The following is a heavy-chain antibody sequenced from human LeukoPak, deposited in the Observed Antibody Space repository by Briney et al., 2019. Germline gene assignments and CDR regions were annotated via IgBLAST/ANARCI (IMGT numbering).Heavy chain of an antibody. CDR1: GGSFSGYY. D-gene: IGHD5-18*01. CDR3: ARFMNPPLSYIQLWLPPYYYYMDV. V-gene: IGHV4-34*01. Sequence: SETLSLTCAVYGGSFSGYYWSWIRQPPGKGLEWIGEINHSGSTNYNPSLKSRVTISVDTSKNQFSLKLSSVTAADTAVYYCARFMNPPLSYIQLWLPPYYYYMDVWGKGTTVTVSS. J-gene: IGHJ6*03. CDR2: INHSGST.